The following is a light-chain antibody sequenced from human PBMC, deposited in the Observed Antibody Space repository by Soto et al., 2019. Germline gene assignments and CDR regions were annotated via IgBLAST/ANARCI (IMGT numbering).Light chain of an antibody. Sequence: AIRMTQSPSSLSASTGDRVTITCRASQGISSYLAWYQQKPGKAPKLLIYAASTLQSGVPSRFSGSGSGTDFTLTISCLQSEEFATYYCQQDYSYPWTFGQGTKVEIK. CDR3: QQDYSYPWT. CDR2: AAS. CDR1: QGISSY. J-gene: IGKJ1*01. V-gene: IGKV1-8*01.